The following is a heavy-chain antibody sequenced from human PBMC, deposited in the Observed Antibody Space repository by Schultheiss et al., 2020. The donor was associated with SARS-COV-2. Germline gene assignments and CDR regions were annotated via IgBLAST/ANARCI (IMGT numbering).Heavy chain of an antibody. CDR3: ARLQWLLPRAFDY. CDR1: GFTFSSYS. J-gene: IGHJ4*02. D-gene: IGHD3-22*01. CDR2: INHSGST. V-gene: IGHV4-34*01. Sequence: GSLRLSCAASGFTFSSYSMNWVRQAPGKGLEWIGEINHSGSTNYNPSLKSRVTISVDTSKNQFSLKLSSVTAADTAVYYCARLQWLLPRAFDYWGQGTLVTVSS.